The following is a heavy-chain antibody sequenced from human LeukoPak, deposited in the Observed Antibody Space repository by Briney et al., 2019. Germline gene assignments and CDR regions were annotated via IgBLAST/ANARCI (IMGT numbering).Heavy chain of an antibody. CDR3: ARSALVMAAAGFGRNWFGP. CDR2: INPNSGGT. J-gene: IGHJ5*02. CDR1: GYTFTGYY. Sequence: EASVKVSCKASGYTFTGYYMHWVRQAPGQGLEWMGWINPNSGGTNYAQKFQGRVTMTRDTSISTAYMELSRLRSDDTAVYYCARSALVMAAAGFGRNWFGPWGQGTLVTVSS. V-gene: IGHV1-2*02. D-gene: IGHD6-13*01.